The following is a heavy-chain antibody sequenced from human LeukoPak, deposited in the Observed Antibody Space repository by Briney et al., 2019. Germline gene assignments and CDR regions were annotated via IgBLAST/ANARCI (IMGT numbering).Heavy chain of an antibody. CDR2: ISSSSSYI. CDR3: ARDDVVVVGGSYFDY. D-gene: IGHD2-15*01. Sequence: GGSLRLSCAASGFTFSSYSMNWVRQAPGKGLEWVSSISSSSSYIYYADSVKGRFTISRDNAKHSLYLQMNSLRAEDTAVYYCARDDVVVVGGSYFDYWGQGTLVTVSS. CDR1: GFTFSSYS. J-gene: IGHJ4*02. V-gene: IGHV3-21*01.